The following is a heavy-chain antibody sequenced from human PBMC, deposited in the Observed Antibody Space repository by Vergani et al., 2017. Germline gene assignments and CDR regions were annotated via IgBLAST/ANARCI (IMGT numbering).Heavy chain of an antibody. J-gene: IGHJ3*01. CDR2: ISGSGETT. CDR1: GFTFSNCG. CDR3: AKASPGYNIGWYTGEGSQKRRHDAFDV. D-gene: IGHD6-19*01. V-gene: IGHV3-23*01. Sequence: EVQLLESGGGLVQPGGSLRLSCAASGFTFSNCGMSWVRQAPGKGLEWVSAISGSGETTYYADFVKGRFTISRDNSKNTLYMQMISLRTDDTAVYYCAKASPGYNIGWYTGEGSQKRRHDAFDVWVQGTMVTVSS.